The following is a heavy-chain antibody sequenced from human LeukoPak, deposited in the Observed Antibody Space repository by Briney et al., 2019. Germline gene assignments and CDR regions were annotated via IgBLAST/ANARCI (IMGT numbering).Heavy chain of an antibody. CDR3: ASGMVPDP. V-gene: IGHV4-34*01. CDR1: GGSFSGYY. D-gene: IGHD3-10*01. Sequence: PSETLSLTCAVYGGSFSGYYWSWIRQPPGKGLEWIGEINHSGSTNYNPSLKSRVTISVDTSKNQFSLKLSSVTAADTAVYYCASGMVPDPWGQGTLVTVSS. J-gene: IGHJ5*02. CDR2: INHSGST.